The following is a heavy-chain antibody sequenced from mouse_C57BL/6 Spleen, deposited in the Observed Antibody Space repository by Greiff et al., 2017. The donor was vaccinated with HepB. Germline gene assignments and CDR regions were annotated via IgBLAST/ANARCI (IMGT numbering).Heavy chain of an antibody. V-gene: IGHV5-9*01. CDR1: GFTFSSYT. CDR3: ARGSFFAY. Sequence: EVNVVESGGGLVKPGGSLKLSCAASGFTFSSYTMSWVRQTPEKRLEWVATISGGGGNTYYPDSVKGRFTISRDNAKNTLYLQMSSLRSEDTALYYCARGSFFAYWGQGTLVTVSA. CDR2: ISGGGGNT. J-gene: IGHJ3*01.